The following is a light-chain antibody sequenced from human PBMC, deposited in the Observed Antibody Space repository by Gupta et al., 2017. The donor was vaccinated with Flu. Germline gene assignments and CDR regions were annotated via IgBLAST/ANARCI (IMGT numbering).Light chain of an antibody. CDR1: SSDVGGYNY. CDR3: CSYAGRYIL. J-gene: IGLJ2*01. V-gene: IGLV2-11*01. Sequence: QSALTQPRSVSGPPGQSVAISCTGTSSDVGGYNYVAWYQQHPGKAPRLLIYDVNRRPSGVPDRFSGSKSGNTASLTISGPQAEDEADYYCCSYAGRYILVGGGTKVTVL. CDR2: DVN.